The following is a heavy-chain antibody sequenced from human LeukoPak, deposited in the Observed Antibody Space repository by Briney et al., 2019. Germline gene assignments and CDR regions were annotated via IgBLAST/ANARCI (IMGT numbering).Heavy chain of an antibody. D-gene: IGHD6-13*01. CDR2: ISGSGGST. Sequence: GGSLRLSCAASGFTFRSYAMSWVRQAPGKGLEWVSAISGSGGSTYYADSVKGRFTISRDNSKNSLYLQMNSLRAEDTAVYYCARVIAAAWYYYYYYMDVWGKGTTVTISS. CDR1: GFTFRSYA. CDR3: ARVIAAAWYYYYYYMDV. V-gene: IGHV3-23*01. J-gene: IGHJ6*03.